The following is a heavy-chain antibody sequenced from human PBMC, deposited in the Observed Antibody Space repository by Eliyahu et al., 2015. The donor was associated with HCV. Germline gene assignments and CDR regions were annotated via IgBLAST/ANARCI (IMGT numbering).Heavy chain of an antibody. CDR1: GFTFSSYS. J-gene: IGHJ4*02. Sequence: EVQLVESGGGLVKPGGSXXLSCAASGFTFSSYSMTWVRQAPGKGLEWVSSISDSSNYIYYSDSVRGRFTISRDNAKNSLFLQMNSLRDADTALYYCASDPTSPPGYWGRGTLVTVSS. V-gene: IGHV3-21*01. CDR3: ASDPTSPPGY. CDR2: ISDSSNYI.